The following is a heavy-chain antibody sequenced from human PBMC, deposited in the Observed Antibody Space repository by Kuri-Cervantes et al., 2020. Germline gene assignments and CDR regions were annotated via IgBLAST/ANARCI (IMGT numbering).Heavy chain of an antibody. CDR2: ISGSGGST. CDR3: AKDGPWSGTTWNYYYYGMDV. CDR1: GFTFSSYA. D-gene: IGHD1-1*01. Sequence: GESLKISCAAPGFTFSSYAMSWVRQAPGKGLEWVSAISGSGGSTYYADSVKGRFTISRDNSKNTLYLQMNSLRAEDTAVYYCAKDGPWSGTTWNYYYYGMDVWGQGTTVTVSS. V-gene: IGHV3-23*01. J-gene: IGHJ6*02.